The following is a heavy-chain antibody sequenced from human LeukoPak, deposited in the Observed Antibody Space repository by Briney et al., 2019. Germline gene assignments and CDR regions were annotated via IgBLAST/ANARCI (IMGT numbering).Heavy chain of an antibody. J-gene: IGHJ4*02. CDR3: AKAVLLWFGEFRHVDY. D-gene: IGHD3-10*01. Sequence: QPGGSLRLSCAASGFTFSSYAMSWVRQAPGKGLEWVSAISGSGGSSYYADSVKGRFTISRDNSKNTLYLQMNSLRAEDTAVYYCAKAVLLWFGEFRHVDYWGQGTLVTVSS. V-gene: IGHV3-23*01. CDR1: GFTFSSYA. CDR2: ISGSGGSS.